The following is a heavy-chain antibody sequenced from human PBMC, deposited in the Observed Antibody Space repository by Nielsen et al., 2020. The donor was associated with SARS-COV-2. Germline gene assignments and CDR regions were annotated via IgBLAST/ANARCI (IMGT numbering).Heavy chain of an antibody. CDR1: GGTFSSYA. D-gene: IGHD3-16*01. Sequence: SVKVSCKASGGTFSSYAISWVRQAPGQGLEWMGGIIPIFGTANYTQKFQGRVTITADESTSTAYMELSSLRSEDTAAYYCARDLGRGLYYFDYWGQGTLVTVSS. J-gene: IGHJ4*02. CDR3: ARDLGRGLYYFDY. V-gene: IGHV1-69*13. CDR2: IIPIFGTA.